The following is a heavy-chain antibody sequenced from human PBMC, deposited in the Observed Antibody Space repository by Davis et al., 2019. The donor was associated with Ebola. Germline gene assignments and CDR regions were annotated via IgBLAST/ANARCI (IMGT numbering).Heavy chain of an antibody. CDR2: ISGSGGST. V-gene: IGHV3-23*01. CDR1: GFTFSSYA. Sequence: GESLKTPCAAPGFTFSSYAMSWVRQAPGKGPELVSAISGSGGSTYYADPVKGRFTIPRDNSKNTLYLQMNRLRAEDTAVYYCAKVRSYEAFDIWGQGTMVTVSS. CDR3: AKVRSYEAFDI. J-gene: IGHJ3*02.